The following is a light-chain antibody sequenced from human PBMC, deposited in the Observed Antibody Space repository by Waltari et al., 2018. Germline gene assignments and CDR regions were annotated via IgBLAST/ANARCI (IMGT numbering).Light chain of an antibody. V-gene: IGLV2-14*03. CDR3: KSFTNRLTYV. CDR1: ASDIGNYDH. J-gene: IGLJ1*01. CDR2: DVA. Sequence: QSALTQPASVSGSPGQSITISCTGTASDIGNYDHVSWYQQHPGKAPKLIIYDVANRPSGVSYLFSGSKSGNTASLTISGLQAEDEADYYCKSFTNRLTYVFGSGTKVSV.